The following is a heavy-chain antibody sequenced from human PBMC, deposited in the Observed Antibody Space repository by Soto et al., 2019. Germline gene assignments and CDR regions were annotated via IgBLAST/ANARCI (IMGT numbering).Heavy chain of an antibody. CDR1: GFTFRNAW. Sequence: GESLKISCAASGFTFRNAWMSWVRQPPGKGLEWVGRIKSKTDGGTTDYAAPVKGRFTISRDDSKNTLYLQMNSLKTEDPAVYYCTTDPSPLELLDIDVWGQATTVTVSS. CDR3: TTDPSPLELLDIDV. CDR2: IKSKTDGGTT. J-gene: IGHJ6*02. V-gene: IGHV3-15*01. D-gene: IGHD1-7*01.